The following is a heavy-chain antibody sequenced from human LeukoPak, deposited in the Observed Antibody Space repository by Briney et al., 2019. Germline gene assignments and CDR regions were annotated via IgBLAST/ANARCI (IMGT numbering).Heavy chain of an antibody. J-gene: IGHJ4*02. CDR1: GFTFSSYE. Sequence: PGGSLRLSCAASGFTFSSYEMNWVRQAPGKGLEWVSYISSSGSTIYYADSVKGRFTISRDNAKNSLYLQMNSLRAEDPAVYYCALSDILTGYYHYWGQGTLVTVSS. CDR2: ISSSGSTI. CDR3: ALSDILTGYYHY. V-gene: IGHV3-48*03. D-gene: IGHD3-9*01.